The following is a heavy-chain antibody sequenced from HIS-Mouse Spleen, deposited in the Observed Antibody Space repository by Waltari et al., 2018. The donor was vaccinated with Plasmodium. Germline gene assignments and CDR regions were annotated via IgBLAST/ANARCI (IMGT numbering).Heavy chain of an antibody. V-gene: IGHV3-30*18. J-gene: IGHJ4*02. CDR3: AKEGYSSGVFFFDY. CDR2: ISNDGSNK. Sequence: QVPLVESGGGVVQPGRSLELACAASGCTLSSYGMHWVRQAPGKGLEWVAVISNDGSNKYYADSVKGRFTISRDNSKNTLYLQMNSLRAEDTAVYYCAKEGYSSGVFFFDYWGQGTLVTVSS. CDR1: GCTLSSYG. D-gene: IGHD6-19*01.